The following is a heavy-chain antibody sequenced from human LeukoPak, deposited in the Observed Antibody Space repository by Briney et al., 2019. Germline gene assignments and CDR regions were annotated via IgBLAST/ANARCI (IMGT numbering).Heavy chain of an antibody. CDR2: ISYDGGNK. D-gene: IGHD3-10*01. Sequence: GGSLRLSCAASGFTFSSYGMHWVRQAPGKGLEWVGVISYDGGNKYYGDSVQGRFTISRDNSRNTLYLQMNSLRAEDTAVYYCAKDMGSGIPPMCFERWGQGTLVTVSS. CDR3: AKDMGSGIPPMCFER. CDR1: GFTFSSYG. V-gene: IGHV3-30*18. J-gene: IGHJ4*02.